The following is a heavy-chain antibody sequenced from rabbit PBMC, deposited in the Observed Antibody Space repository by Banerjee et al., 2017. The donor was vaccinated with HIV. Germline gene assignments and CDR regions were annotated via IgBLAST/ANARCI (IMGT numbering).Heavy chain of an antibody. V-gene: IGHV1S45*01. CDR2: ILTGSGST. CDR1: GFSFNSGYD. D-gene: IGHD4-1*01. Sequence: QEQLEESGGDLVKPGASLTLTCTASGFSFNSGYDICWVRQAPGKGLEWIGYILTGSGSTYYASWVNGRFTISKTSSTTVTLQMTSLTAADTATYFCAKDDDSRSGWGATLWGPGTLVTVS. J-gene: IGHJ4*01. CDR3: AKDDDSRSGWGATL.